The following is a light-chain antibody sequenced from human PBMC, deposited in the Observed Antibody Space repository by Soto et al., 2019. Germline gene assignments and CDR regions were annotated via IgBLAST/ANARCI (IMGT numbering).Light chain of an antibody. Sequence: QSALTQPPSVSGAPGQRVTISCTGSSSNIGAHYDVHWYQQFTGKAPKLLIYANNNRPSGVPDRFSGSQSGTSASLAITGLQADDEADYYCQSYDSSLSVVVFGGGTKLTVL. V-gene: IGLV1-40*01. CDR2: ANN. J-gene: IGLJ2*01. CDR1: SSNIGAHYD. CDR3: QSYDSSLSVVV.